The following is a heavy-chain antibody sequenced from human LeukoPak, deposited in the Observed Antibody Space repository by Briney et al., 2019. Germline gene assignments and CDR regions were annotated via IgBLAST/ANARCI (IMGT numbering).Heavy chain of an antibody. J-gene: IGHJ5*02. V-gene: IGHV4-39*01. D-gene: IGHD3-10*01. CDR3: VRRPYASGMFDP. Sequence: SETLSLTCTVSGGSMGTSGYYWGWIRQPPGKGLEWIGNVYYSGSTYYNPSLKSRVTISVDTSKNLLSLKLNSVTAADTAVYYCVRRPYASGMFDPWGQGTLVTVSS. CDR2: VYYSGST. CDR1: GGSMGTSGYY.